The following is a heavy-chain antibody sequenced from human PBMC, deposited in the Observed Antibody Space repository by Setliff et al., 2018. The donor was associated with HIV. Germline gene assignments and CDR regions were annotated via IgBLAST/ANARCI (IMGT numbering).Heavy chain of an antibody. CDR1: GGSFSVYY. Sequence: KTSETLSLTCAVYGGSFSVYYWTWIRQPPGKGLEWIGEINHRGHTNYIPSLRSRVTISVDTSKNHFSLTLTSVTAADTAIYYCARGRHIVATIPLDQWGQGMLGTVSS. CDR3: ARGRHIVATIPLDQ. CDR2: INHRGHT. D-gene: IGHD5-12*01. V-gene: IGHV4-34*01. J-gene: IGHJ4*02.